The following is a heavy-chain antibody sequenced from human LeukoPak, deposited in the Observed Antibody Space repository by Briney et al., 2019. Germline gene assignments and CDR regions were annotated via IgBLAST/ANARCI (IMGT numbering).Heavy chain of an antibody. CDR3: ARDSLLPSAMGYYYMDV. CDR2: IYTSGST. D-gene: IGHD2-2*01. J-gene: IGHJ6*03. Sequence: PSGTLSLTCTVSGGSISSGSYYWSWIRQPAGKGLEWIGRIYTSGSTNHNPSLKSRVTISVDTSKNQFSLKLSSVTAADTALYYCARDSLLPSAMGYYYMDVWGKGTTVTVSS. V-gene: IGHV4-61*02. CDR1: GGSISSGSYY.